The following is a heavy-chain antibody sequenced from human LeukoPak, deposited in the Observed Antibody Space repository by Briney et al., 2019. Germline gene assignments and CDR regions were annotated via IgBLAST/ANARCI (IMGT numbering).Heavy chain of an antibody. Sequence: SETLSLTCAVYGGSFSGYYWSWIRQPPGKGLEWXXEINHSGSTNYNPSLKSRVTISVDTSKNQFSLKLSSVTAADTAVYYCARGLGYSYGSNFDYWGQGTLVTVSS. J-gene: IGHJ4*02. CDR2: INHSGST. V-gene: IGHV4-34*01. D-gene: IGHD5-18*01. CDR1: GGSFSGYY. CDR3: ARGLGYSYGSNFDY.